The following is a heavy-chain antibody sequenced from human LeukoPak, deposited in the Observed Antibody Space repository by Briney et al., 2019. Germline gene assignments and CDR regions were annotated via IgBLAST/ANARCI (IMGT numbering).Heavy chain of an antibody. CDR2: IKQDGSEK. V-gene: IGHV3-7*03. Sequence: PGGSLRLSCAASGFTFSNYWMSWVRQAPGKGLEWVANIKQDGSEKYYVDSVKGRFTISRDNAKNSLYLQMNSLRAEDTAVYYCARERSSGSYFSYWGQGTLVTVSS. J-gene: IGHJ4*02. CDR1: GFTFSNYW. D-gene: IGHD1-26*01. CDR3: ARERSSGSYFSY.